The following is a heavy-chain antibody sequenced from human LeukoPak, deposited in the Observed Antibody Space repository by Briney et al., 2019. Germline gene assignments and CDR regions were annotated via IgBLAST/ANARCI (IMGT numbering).Heavy chain of an antibody. CDR3: ATFRRGGNLKDFDY. CDR2: FDPEDGET. Sequence: ASVKVSCKVSGYTLTELSMHWVRQAPGKGLEWMGGFDPEDGETIYAQKFQGRVTMTEDTSTDTAYMELSSLRSEDTAVYYCATFRRGGNLKDFDYWGQGTLVTVSS. CDR1: GYTLTELS. V-gene: IGHV1-24*01. D-gene: IGHD4-23*01. J-gene: IGHJ4*02.